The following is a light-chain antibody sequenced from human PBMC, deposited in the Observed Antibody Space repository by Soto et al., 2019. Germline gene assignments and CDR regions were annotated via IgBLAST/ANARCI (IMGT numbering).Light chain of an antibody. V-gene: IGLV2-14*01. Sequence: QSALTQPPSASGSPGQSVTISCTGTSSDIGAYNYVAWYQQYPGKAPKLIIFEVSDRPSGVSSRFSGSKSGNTASLSISGLQPEDEADYYCSSYKRGATLVFGGGTKLTVL. J-gene: IGLJ2*01. CDR1: SSDIGAYNY. CDR3: SSYKRGATLV. CDR2: EVS.